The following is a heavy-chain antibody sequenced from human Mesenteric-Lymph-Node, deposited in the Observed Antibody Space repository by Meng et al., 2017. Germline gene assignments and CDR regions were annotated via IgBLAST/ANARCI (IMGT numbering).Heavy chain of an antibody. J-gene: IGHJ4*02. V-gene: IGHV3-66*01. Sequence: GALRLSCAASGFNVTSNYMSWVRQAPGKGLEWVSVIQSGGDTYYADSVKGRFTISRDNAKNSLYLQMNSLRAEDTAVYYCARDGGVEYDILTGYYGDWGQGTLVTVSS. D-gene: IGHD3-9*01. CDR3: ARDGGVEYDILTGYYGD. CDR2: IQSGGDT. CDR1: GFNVTSNY.